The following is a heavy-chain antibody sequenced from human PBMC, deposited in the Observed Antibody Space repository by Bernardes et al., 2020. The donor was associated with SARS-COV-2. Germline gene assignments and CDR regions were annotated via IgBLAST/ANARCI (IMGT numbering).Heavy chain of an antibody. J-gene: IGHJ2*01. CDR2: ISWNSFTL. D-gene: IGHD6-13*01. CDR3: AHDLGGQQSWDLTYFGL. V-gene: IGHV3-9*01. CDR1: GFTFGDYA. Sequence: GGSLRLSCADSGFTFGDYAMHWVRQAPGKGLEWVSGISWNSFTLTYAESVKGRFTISRDNAKKTLYLEMKSLRPEDTAYYYCAHDLGGQQSWDLTYFGLWGRGTLVTVSS.